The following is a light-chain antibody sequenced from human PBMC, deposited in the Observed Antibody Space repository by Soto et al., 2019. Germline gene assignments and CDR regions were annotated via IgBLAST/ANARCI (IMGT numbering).Light chain of an antibody. CDR2: DVT. V-gene: IGLV2-14*03. CDR3: SSYGASSTL. J-gene: IGLJ2*01. Sequence: QSVLTQPASVSGSPGKSITISCTGSSSDIGGYNYVSWYQQHSGKAPKLLIYDVTYRPSGISDRFSGSKSGNTASLTISGLQPDDEADYYCSSYGASSTLFGGGTKLTVL. CDR1: SSDIGGYNY.